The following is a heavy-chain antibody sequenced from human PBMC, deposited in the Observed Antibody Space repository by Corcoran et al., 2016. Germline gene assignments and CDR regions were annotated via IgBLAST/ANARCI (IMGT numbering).Heavy chain of an antibody. CDR1: GGTFSSYA. V-gene: IGHV1-69*01. D-gene: IGHD2-21*01. J-gene: IGHJ6*02. CDR3: ASRMVVQSSYYYGMDV. Sequence: QVQLVQSGAEVKKPGSSVKVSCKASGGTFSSYAISWVRQAPGQGLEWMGGIIPIFGTADYAQKFQGRVTITADESTSTAYMELSSLRSEDTAVYYCASRMVVQSSYYYGMDVWGQGTTVTVSS. CDR2: IIPIFGTA.